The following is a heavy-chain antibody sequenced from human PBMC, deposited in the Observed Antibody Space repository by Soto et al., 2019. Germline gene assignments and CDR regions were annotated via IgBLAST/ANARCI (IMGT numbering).Heavy chain of an antibody. D-gene: IGHD6-19*01. Sequence: QVQLQESGPGLVKPSETLSLTCTISGDSISGYYWTWVRQSPRKGLQWIGYIFYTGSNNYNYNPSLKSRVTISVDTSKNQFSQKLSSVTAADTAVYYCARHSSGWYLDRWGQGTLVTVSS. V-gene: IGHV4-59*08. J-gene: IGHJ4*02. CDR2: IFYTGSNNY. CDR1: GDSISGYY. CDR3: ARHSSGWYLDR.